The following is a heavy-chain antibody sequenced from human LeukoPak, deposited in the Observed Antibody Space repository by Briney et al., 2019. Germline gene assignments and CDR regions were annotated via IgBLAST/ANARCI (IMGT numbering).Heavy chain of an antibody. CDR3: ARDNFYYYDSSGYQALFDY. CDR2: ISVGGGTT. D-gene: IGHD3-22*01. CDR1: GFTFTSYA. J-gene: IGHJ4*02. V-gene: IGHV3-23*01. Sequence: PGGSLRLSCAASGFTFTSYAMSWVRQAPGKGLEWVSGISVGGGTTYYADSVKGRFTISRDNSKNTLYVQMNSLRAEDTAVYYCARDNFYYYDSSGYQALFDYWGQGTLVTVSS.